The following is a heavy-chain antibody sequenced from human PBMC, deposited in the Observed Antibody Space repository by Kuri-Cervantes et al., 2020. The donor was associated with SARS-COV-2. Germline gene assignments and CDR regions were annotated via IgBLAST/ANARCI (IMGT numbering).Heavy chain of an antibody. D-gene: IGHD2-8*01. CDR2: ISSSSSYI. CDR3: ARGMDDY. Sequence: GESLKISCAASGFTFSSYSMNWVRQAPGKGLEWVSSISSSSSYIYYADSVKCRFTISRDNPKNSLYLQMNSLRAEDTAVYYCARGMDDYWGQGTLVTVSS. V-gene: IGHV3-21*01. CDR1: GFTFSSYS. J-gene: IGHJ4*02.